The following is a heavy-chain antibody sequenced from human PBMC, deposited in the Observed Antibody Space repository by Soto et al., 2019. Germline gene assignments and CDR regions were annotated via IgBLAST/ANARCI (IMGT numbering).Heavy chain of an antibody. J-gene: IGHJ4*02. CDR1: GFTFSSSA. Sequence: SVKVSCKASGFTFSSSAVQWVRQACGQRLEWIGWIVVGSGNTNYAQKFQGWVTMTRDTSISTAYMELSRLRSDDTAVYYCARFIAAEYYFDYWGQGTLVTVSS. D-gene: IGHD2-15*01. CDR2: IVVGSGNT. V-gene: IGHV1-58*01. CDR3: ARFIAAEYYFDY.